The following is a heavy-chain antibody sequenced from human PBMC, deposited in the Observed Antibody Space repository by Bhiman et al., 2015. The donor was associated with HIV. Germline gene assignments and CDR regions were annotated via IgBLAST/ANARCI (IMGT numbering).Heavy chain of an antibody. D-gene: IGHD2-8*02. Sequence: QVQLVESGGGVVQPGRSLRLSCAASGFSFSSFAMHWVRQSPGKGLEWVAVISYDGSNKYYADSVKGRFTISRDNSKNMVYLQMNSLRAEDTAVYYCAKSGLFVLVVYAPDVLDIWGQGDNGHRLF. J-gene: IGHJ3*02. CDR2: ISYDGSNK. CDR1: GFSFSSFA. CDR3: AKSGLFVLVVYAPDVLDI. V-gene: IGHV3-30*18.